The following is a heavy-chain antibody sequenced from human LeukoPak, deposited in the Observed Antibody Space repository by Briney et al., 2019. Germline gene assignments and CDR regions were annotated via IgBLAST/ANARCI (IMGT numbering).Heavy chain of an antibody. D-gene: IGHD6-19*01. J-gene: IGHJ5*02. CDR2: IYYSGST. CDR1: GDSISSYY. V-gene: IGHV4-59*08. Sequence: SETLSLTCTVTGDSISSYYWSWIRQPPGKGLEWIGYIYYSGSTNYNPSLKSRVTISVDTSKNQFSLKLSSVTAADTAVYYCARHVWGIAVAGTSDWFDPWGQGTLVTVSS. CDR3: ARHVWGIAVAGTSDWFDP.